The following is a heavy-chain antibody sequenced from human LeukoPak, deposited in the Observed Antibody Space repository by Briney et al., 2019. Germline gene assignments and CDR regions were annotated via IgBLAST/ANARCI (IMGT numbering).Heavy chain of an antibody. V-gene: IGHV1-2*02. Sequence: ASVKVSCKASGYILTGYRIHWVRQAPGQGLEWMAWIKPNSGDTKYAQKFQGRVTVTRDTSMTTAYMEVSRLRSDDTAVYYCARVSGVTRRDGYNFDYWGQGTLVTVSS. J-gene: IGHJ4*02. CDR2: IKPNSGDT. CDR3: ARVSGVTRRDGYNFDY. D-gene: IGHD5-24*01. CDR1: GYILTGYR.